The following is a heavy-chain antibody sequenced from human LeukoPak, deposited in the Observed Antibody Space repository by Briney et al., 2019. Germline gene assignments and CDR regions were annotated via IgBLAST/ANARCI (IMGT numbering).Heavy chain of an antibody. CDR1: GFAFNSYA. CDR2: ISYDAFNK. D-gene: IGHD5-24*01. V-gene: IGHV3-30-3*01. Sequence: PGGSLRLSCAASGFAFNSYAVHWVRPAPGKGLAWVAVISYDAFNKYYADSVKGRFTISRDNSKNTLYLQMNSLGAEDTAVYYCARDFRRDGNNWDYFDYWGQGTLVTVSS. CDR3: ARDFRRDGNNWDYFDY. J-gene: IGHJ4*02.